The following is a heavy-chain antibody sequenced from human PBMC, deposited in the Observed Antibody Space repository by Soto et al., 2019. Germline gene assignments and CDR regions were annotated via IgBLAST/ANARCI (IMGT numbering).Heavy chain of an antibody. CDR2: IDPSDSYT. CDR3: AISSGRYYPMYYFYYGLDV. D-gene: IGHD6-19*01. V-gene: IGHV5-10-1*01. J-gene: IGHJ6*02. CDR1: GYRFTSYW. Sequence: GESLKISCKGSGYRFTSYWISWVSQMPGKGLEWMGRIDPSDSYTNYSPSFQGHVTISADKSISTAYLQWSSLKASDTAMYYCAISSGRYYPMYYFYYGLDVWGQGTMVTVSS.